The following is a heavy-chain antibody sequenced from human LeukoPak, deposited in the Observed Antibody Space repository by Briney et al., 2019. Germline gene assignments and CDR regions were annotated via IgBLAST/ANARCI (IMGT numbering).Heavy chain of an antibody. CDR1: GFTFSSYT. Sequence: GGSLRLSCAASGFTFSSYTMNWVRQAPGKGLEWVSSISSSSTYINYADSVKGRFTISRDNAKNSLYLQMNSLRAEDTAVYYCARIADYYDSSGYYWGQGTLVTVSS. V-gene: IGHV3-21*04. D-gene: IGHD3-22*01. J-gene: IGHJ4*02. CDR3: ARIADYYDSSGYY. CDR2: ISSSSTYI.